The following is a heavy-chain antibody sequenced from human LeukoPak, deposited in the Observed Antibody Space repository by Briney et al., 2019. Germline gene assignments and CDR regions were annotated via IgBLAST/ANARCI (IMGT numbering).Heavy chain of an antibody. J-gene: IGHJ4*02. CDR1: GYTFTDYY. CDR3: ARDYSGSYTH. CDR2: IHPNNGDT. V-gene: IGHV1-2*06. D-gene: IGHD1-26*01. Sequence: GASVKVSCKASGYTFTDYYIHWVRQAPGQGLEWMGLIHPNNGDTYFAQKFRGRVTMTRDTSISTTYMELNRLTSDDMAVYYCARDYSGSYTHWAQGTLVTISS.